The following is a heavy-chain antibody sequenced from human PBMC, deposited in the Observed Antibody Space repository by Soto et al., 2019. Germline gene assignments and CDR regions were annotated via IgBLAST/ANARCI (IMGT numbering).Heavy chain of an antibody. CDR2: IKQDGSEK. CDR3: ARLTYDFWFMDV. V-gene: IGHV3-7*01. CDR1: GFTFRSYS. D-gene: IGHD3-3*01. Sequence: GGSLRLSCAASGFTFRSYSMNWVRQAPGKGLEWVANIKQDGSEKYYVDSVKGRFTISRDNAKNSLYLQMNSLRAEDTAVYYCARLTYDFWFMDVWGKGTTVTVSS. J-gene: IGHJ6*03.